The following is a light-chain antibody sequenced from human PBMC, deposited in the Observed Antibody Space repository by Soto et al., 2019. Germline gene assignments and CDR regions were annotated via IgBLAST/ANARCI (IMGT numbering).Light chain of an antibody. V-gene: IGKV3-11*01. CDR3: QQHSNWPGLN. Sequence: EIVLTQSPATLSLSPGERATLSCMASQSVSSYLAWYKQKPGQAPRLLSYDASNRATGIPARFSGSGSVTDFNRTINSLQPEDFAVYYGQQHSNWPGLNFGGGTKVEIK. J-gene: IGKJ4*01. CDR1: QSVSSY. CDR2: DAS.